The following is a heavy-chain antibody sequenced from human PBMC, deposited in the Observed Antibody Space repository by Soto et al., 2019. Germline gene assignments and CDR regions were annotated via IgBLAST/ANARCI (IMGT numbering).Heavy chain of an antibody. CDR2: IYYSGST. D-gene: IGHD1-26*01. CDR1: GGSISSGDYY. CDR3: AKEGSLAYYYYGMDV. V-gene: IGHV4-30-4*08. Sequence: PSETLSLTCTVSGGSISSGDYYWIWIRQPPGKGLEWIGYIYYSGSTYYNPSLKSRVIISVDTSKNQFSLKLSSVTAADTAVYYCAKEGSLAYYYYGMDVWGQGTTVTVSS. J-gene: IGHJ6*02.